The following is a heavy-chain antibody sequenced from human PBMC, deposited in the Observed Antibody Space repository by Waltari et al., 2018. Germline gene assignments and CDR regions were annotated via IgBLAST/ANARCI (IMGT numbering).Heavy chain of an antibody. CDR2: MYYTGST. D-gene: IGHD3-22*01. V-gene: IGHV4-39*07. CDR1: GGSISTSKYY. CDR3: ARRITMSAFDI. Sequence: QVQLQESGPGLVKPSETLSLTCTVSGGSISTSKYYWGWIRQTPGKGLEWIGNMYYTGSTYYNPSLKSRVTISVDTSKNQFSLKLSSVTAADTAVYYCARRITMSAFDIWGQGTMVTVSS. J-gene: IGHJ3*02.